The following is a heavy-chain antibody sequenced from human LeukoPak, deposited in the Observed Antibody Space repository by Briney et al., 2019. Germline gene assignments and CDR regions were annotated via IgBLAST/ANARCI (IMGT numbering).Heavy chain of an antibody. D-gene: IGHD1-1*01. CDR3: ARGGTTGTTARPYNWFDP. CDR1: GGSISTFY. V-gene: IGHV4-59*01. J-gene: IGHJ5*02. Sequence: SETLSLTCTVSGGSISTFYWNWIRQPPGKGLEWIGYIYHSGDTRYNPSLKSRVTISVDTSKGQFSLKVSSVTAADTAVYYCARGGTTGTTARPYNWFDPWGQGTLVTVSS. CDR2: IYHSGDT.